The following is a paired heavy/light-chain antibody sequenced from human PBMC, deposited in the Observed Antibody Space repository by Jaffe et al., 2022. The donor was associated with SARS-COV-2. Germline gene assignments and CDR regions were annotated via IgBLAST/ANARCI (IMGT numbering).Heavy chain of an antibody. V-gene: IGHV4-61*02. Sequence: QVQLQESGPGLVKPSQTLSLTCTVSGGSISSGSYYWSWIRQPAGKGLEWFGRIYSSGSTYYNPSLRSRVSISVDTSKNQFSLKLSSVTAADTAVYYCARGYEGTSRSGYYYFDYWGQGTLVTVSS. J-gene: IGHJ4*02. D-gene: IGHD3-3*01. CDR2: IYSSGST. CDR1: GGSISSGSYY. CDR3: ARGYEGTSRSGYYYFDY.
Light chain of an antibody. CDR2: GAS. Sequence: EIVLTQSPGTLSLSPGERATLSCRASQSVSSSYLAWYQQKPGQAPRLLIYGASSRATGIPDRFSGSGSGTDFTLTISRLEPEDFAIYCCQQYGSSPWTFGQGTKVEIK. CDR1: QSVSSSY. CDR3: QQYGSSPWT. J-gene: IGKJ1*01. V-gene: IGKV3-20*01.